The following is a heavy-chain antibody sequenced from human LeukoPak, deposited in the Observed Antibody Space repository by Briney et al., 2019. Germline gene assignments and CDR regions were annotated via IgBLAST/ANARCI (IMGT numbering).Heavy chain of an antibody. J-gene: IGHJ3*02. V-gene: IGHV3-21*01. CDR2: ISSSSSYI. CDR3: ARDPDCSSTSCYGSDAFDI. CDR1: GFHFSTYW. D-gene: IGHD2-2*01. Sequence: GGSLRISCAASGFHFSTYWMTWVRQAPGKGLEWVSSISSSSSYIYYADSVKGRFTISRDNAKNSLYLQMNSLRAEDTAVYYCARDPDCSSTSCYGSDAFDIWGQGTMVTVSS.